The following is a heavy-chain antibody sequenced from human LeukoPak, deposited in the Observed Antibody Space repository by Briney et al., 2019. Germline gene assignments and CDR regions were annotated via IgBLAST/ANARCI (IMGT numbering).Heavy chain of an antibody. Sequence: GESLKISCKGSGYSFSSYWIGWVRQMPGKGLEWMGIIYPRDSDTRYSPSFQGQVTISADKSTSTAYLQWSSLKASDTAIYYCARWRSNYYNDYWGQGTLVTVSS. CDR3: ARWRSNYYNDY. CDR2: IYPRDSDT. CDR1: GYSFSSYW. D-gene: IGHD3-10*01. J-gene: IGHJ4*02. V-gene: IGHV5-51*01.